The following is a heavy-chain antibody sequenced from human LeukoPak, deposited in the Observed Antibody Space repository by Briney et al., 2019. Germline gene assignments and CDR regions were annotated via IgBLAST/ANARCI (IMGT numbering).Heavy chain of an antibody. V-gene: IGHV3-30-3*01. J-gene: IGHJ5*02. CDR3: ARDPYYDSSGYYSNWFDP. D-gene: IGHD3-22*01. Sequence: GGSLRLSCAASGFTFSSYAMHWVRQAPGKGLEWVAVISYDGSNKYYADSVKGRFTISRDNSKNTLYLQMNSQRAEDTAVYYCARDPYYDSSGYYSNWFDPWGQGTLVTVSS. CDR2: ISYDGSNK. CDR1: GFTFSSYA.